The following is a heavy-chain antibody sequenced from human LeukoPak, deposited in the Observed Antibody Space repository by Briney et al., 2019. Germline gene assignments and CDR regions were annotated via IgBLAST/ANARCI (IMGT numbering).Heavy chain of an antibody. J-gene: IGHJ6*02. D-gene: IGHD2-2*01. CDR1: GFTFSTYW. CDR3: AKGQDQYYYYGMDV. V-gene: IGHV3-23*01. Sequence: GGSLRLSCAASGFTFSTYWMSWVRQAPGKGLEWVSAISGSGGSTYYADSVKGRFTISRDNSKNTLYLQMNSLRAEDTAVYYCAKGQDQYYYYGMDVWGQGTTVTVSS. CDR2: ISGSGGST.